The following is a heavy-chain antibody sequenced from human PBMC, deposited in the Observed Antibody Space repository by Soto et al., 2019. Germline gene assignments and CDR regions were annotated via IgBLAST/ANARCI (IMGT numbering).Heavy chain of an antibody. Sequence: EVPLVESGGGLVQPGGSLRLSCAASGFTVSSNYMSWVRQAPGKGLEWVSVIYSGGSTYYADSVKGRFTISRDNSKNTLYLQMNSLRAEDTAVYYCARDIPEYYYDSSGYYSYWGQGTLVTVSS. J-gene: IGHJ4*02. CDR1: GFTVSSNY. CDR3: ARDIPEYYYDSSGYYSY. D-gene: IGHD3-22*01. V-gene: IGHV3-66*01. CDR2: IYSGGST.